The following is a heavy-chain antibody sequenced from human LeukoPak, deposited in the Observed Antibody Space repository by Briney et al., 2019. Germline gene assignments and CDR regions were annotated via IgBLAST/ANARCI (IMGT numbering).Heavy chain of an antibody. D-gene: IGHD3-10*01. CDR2: IYYTGST. CDR1: GASINSSNFY. Sequence: SETLSLTCTVSGASINSSNFYWGWIRQPPGKGLESIVSIYYTGSTYSNPSLNSRVTISVDTSKNQFSLKLLSVTAADTAVYYCARQGTMTRGGYWLDRWGRGTLVTVSS. V-gene: IGHV4-39*01. J-gene: IGHJ5*02. CDR3: ARQGTMTRGGYWLDR.